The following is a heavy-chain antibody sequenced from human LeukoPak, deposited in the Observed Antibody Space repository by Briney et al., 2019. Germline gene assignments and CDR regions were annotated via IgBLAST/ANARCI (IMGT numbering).Heavy chain of an antibody. D-gene: IGHD3-3*01. Sequence: PSETLSLTCTVSGGSISSSSYYWGWIRQPPGKGLEWIGSIYYSGSTYYNPSLKSRVTISVDTSKNQFSLKLSSVTAADTAVYYCAREYTIFGVVTSNWFDPWGQGTLVTVSS. CDR1: GGSISSSSYY. V-gene: IGHV4-39*07. CDR2: IYYSGST. CDR3: AREYTIFGVVTSNWFDP. J-gene: IGHJ5*02.